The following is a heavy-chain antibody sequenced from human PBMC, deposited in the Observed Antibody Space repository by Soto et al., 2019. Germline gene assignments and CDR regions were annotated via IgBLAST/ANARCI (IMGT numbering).Heavy chain of an antibody. Sequence: ASVKVSCKASGYTFTSYGISWVRQAPGQGLEWMGWIGAYNGNTNYAQKLQGRVTMTTDTSTSTAYMELRSLRSDDTAVYYCARGRIAARPMKTLDVWGQGTTVTVSS. J-gene: IGHJ6*02. CDR1: GYTFTSYG. CDR3: ARGRIAARPMKTLDV. CDR2: IGAYNGNT. V-gene: IGHV1-18*04. D-gene: IGHD6-6*01.